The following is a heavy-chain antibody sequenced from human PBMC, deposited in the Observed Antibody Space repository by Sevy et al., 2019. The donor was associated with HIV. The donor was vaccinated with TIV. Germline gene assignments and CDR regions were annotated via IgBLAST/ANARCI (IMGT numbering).Heavy chain of an antibody. J-gene: IGHJ6*02. Sequence: GGSLRLSCAASGFTFSNAWMSWVRQAPGKGLEWVGRIKSKTDSGTTDYAAPVKGRFTISRDDSKNTLYLQMNSLKTEDTAVYYCTTGMYSSSHSYGTDVWGQGTTVTVSS. CDR2: IKSKTDSGTT. CDR3: TTGMYSSSHSYGTDV. D-gene: IGHD6-6*01. V-gene: IGHV3-15*01. CDR1: GFTFSNAW.